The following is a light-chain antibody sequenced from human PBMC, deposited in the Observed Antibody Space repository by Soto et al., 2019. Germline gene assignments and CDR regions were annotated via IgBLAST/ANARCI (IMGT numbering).Light chain of an antibody. Sequence: DIQMTQSPSSLSASVGDRVTITCRTSQSISTYLNWYQQKPGKAPKLLIYGVFSLESGVPSRFSGGGSGTDFSLTISSLQPEDSAVYYCQQSYSTPPTFGQGTKVEIK. CDR1: QSISTY. J-gene: IGKJ2*01. CDR2: GVF. CDR3: QQSYSTPPT. V-gene: IGKV1-39*01.